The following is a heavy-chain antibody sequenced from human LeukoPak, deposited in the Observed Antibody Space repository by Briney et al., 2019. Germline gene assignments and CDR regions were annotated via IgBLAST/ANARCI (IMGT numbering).Heavy chain of an antibody. Sequence: SETLSLTCTVSDYSISSGYYWGWIRQPPGKGLEWIGNLYHSGSTYYNPSPKSRVTISVDTSKNQFSLKLTSVSAADTAVYFCARGAGGWAGYFDYWGQGTLVTVSS. V-gene: IGHV4-38-2*02. CDR2: LYHSGST. CDR3: ARGAGGWAGYFDY. J-gene: IGHJ4*02. CDR1: DYSISSGYY. D-gene: IGHD6-19*01.